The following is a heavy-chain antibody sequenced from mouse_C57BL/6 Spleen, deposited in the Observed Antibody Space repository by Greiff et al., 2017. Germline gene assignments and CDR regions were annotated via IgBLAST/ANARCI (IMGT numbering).Heavy chain of an antibody. Sequence: VKLVESGPGLVAPSQSLSITCTVSGFSLTSYGVHWVRQPPGKGLEWLVLIWSDGSTTYNSALKSRLSISKDNSKSQVFLKMNSLQTDDTAMYYCARRGDYPYAMDYWGQGTSVTVSA. CDR1: GFSLTSYG. J-gene: IGHJ4*01. CDR2: IWSDGST. D-gene: IGHD2-4*01. CDR3: ARRGDYPYAMDY. V-gene: IGHV2-6*03.